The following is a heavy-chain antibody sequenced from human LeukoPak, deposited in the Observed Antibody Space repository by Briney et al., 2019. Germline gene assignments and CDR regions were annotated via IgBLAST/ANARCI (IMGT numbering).Heavy chain of an antibody. CDR1: GGSISSYY. V-gene: IGHV4-4*07. D-gene: IGHD3-10*01. J-gene: IGHJ3*02. Sequence: SETLSLTCTVYGGSISSYYWSWIRQPTGKGLEWIGRIYTSGSTNYNPSLKSRVTMSVDTSKNQFSLKLSSVTAADTAVYYCAREGFGELLDAFDIWGQGTMVTVSS. CDR2: IYTSGST. CDR3: AREGFGELLDAFDI.